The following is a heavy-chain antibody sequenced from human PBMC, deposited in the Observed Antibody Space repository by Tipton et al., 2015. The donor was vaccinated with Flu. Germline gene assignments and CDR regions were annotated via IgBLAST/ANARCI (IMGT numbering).Heavy chain of an antibody. CDR1: GYTFTSYG. CDR3: ARGRARQVLVQTYYYYMDV. D-gene: IGHD1-1*01. V-gene: IGHV1-69*06. Sequence: QSGPEVKKPGASVKVSCKASGYTFTSYGISWVRQAPGQGLEWMGGIIPIFGTANYAQKFQGRVTITADKSTSTAYMELSSLRSEDTAVYYCARGRARQVLVQTYYYYMDVWGKGTTVTVSS. J-gene: IGHJ6*03. CDR2: IIPIFGTA.